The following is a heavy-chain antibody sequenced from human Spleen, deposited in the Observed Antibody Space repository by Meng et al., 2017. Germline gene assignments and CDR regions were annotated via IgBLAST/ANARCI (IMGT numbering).Heavy chain of an antibody. V-gene: IGHV4-39*01. J-gene: IGHJ4*02. Sequence: QVQLQESGPGLVKPSGTLSLTGAVSGGLISTSSRWCWTRQPPGKGLEWIGSIYYSGSTYYNPSLKSRITISVDTSKNQFSLKLSSVTAADTAVYYCARHMEMSTIINLFDFWGQGALVTVSS. D-gene: IGHD5-24*01. CDR3: ARHMEMSTIINLFDF. CDR2: IYYSGST. CDR1: GGLISTSSR.